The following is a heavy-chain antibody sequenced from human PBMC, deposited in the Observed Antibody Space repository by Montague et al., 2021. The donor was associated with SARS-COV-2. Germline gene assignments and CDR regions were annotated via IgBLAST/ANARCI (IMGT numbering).Heavy chain of an antibody. Sequence: TLSLTCSVSGDSISRSHYFWAWIRQPPGMGLEWIGSIYFTRKTYXHPSLKSRVTISIDTSKNHFSLRLSSVTAADSAVFYCARWGLNNAFDIWGLGTMITISS. CDR3: ARWGLNNAFDI. D-gene: IGHD1/OR15-1a*01. V-gene: IGHV4-39*02. J-gene: IGHJ3*02. CDR1: GDSISRSHYF. CDR2: IYFTRKT.